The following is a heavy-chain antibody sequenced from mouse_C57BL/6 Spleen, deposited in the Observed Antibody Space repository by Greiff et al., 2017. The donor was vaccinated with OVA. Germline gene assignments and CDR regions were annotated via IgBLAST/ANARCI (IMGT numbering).Heavy chain of an antibody. J-gene: IGHJ2*01. V-gene: IGHV1-19*01. CDR2: INPYNGGT. CDR3: ARRNLYHSNYGYFDY. D-gene: IGHD2-5*01. Sequence: EVQLQESGPVLVKPGASVKMSCKASGYTFTDYYMNWVKQSHGKSLEWIGVINPYNGGTSYNQKFKGKATLTVDKSSSTAYMELNSLTSEDSAVYYCARRNLYHSNYGYFDYWGQGTTLTVSS. CDR1: GYTFTDYY.